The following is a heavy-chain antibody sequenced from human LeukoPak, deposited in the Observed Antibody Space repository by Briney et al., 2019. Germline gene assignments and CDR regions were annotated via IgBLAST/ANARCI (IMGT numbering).Heavy chain of an antibody. CDR1: GFTFSSYG. J-gene: IGHJ3*02. CDR2: ISYDGSNK. V-gene: IGHV3-30*18. CDR3: AKDPSRRYYYDSSGSDAFDI. Sequence: GGSLRLSCAAAGFTFSSYGMHWVRQAPGKGLEWVAVISYDGSNKYYADSVKGRFTISRDNSKNTLYLQMNSLRAEDTAVYYCAKDPSRRYYYDSSGSDAFDIWGQGTMVTVSS. D-gene: IGHD3-22*01.